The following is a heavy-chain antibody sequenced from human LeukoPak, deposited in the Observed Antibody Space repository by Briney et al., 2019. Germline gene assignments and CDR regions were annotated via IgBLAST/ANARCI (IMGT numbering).Heavy chain of an antibody. CDR2: INHSAST. V-gene: IGHV4-34*01. CDR3: ARFNVNAFDI. D-gene: IGHD2-8*01. J-gene: IGHJ3*02. Sequence: SETLSLTCAVYGGSFSGYYWSWVRQPPGKGLEWIGDINHSASTNYNPSLKSRVTISVDTSKNQFSLKLSSVTAADTAVYYCARFNVNAFDIWGQGTMVTVSS. CDR1: GGSFSGYY.